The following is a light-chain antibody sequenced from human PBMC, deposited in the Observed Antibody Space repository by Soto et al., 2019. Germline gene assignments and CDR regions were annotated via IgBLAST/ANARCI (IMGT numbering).Light chain of an antibody. CDR2: DAS. CDR1: QDISNY. J-gene: IGKJ4*01. CDR3: QQYDNLTLT. Sequence: DIQMTPSPSSLSASLGDRVTITCQASQDISNYLNWYQQKPGKAPKLLIYDASNLETGVPSRFSGSGSGTDFTFTISSLQPEDIATYYCQQYDNLTLTFGGGTKV. V-gene: IGKV1-33*01.